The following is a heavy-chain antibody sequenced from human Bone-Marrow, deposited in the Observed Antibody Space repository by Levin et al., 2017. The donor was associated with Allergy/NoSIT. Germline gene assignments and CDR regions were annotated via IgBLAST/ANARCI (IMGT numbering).Heavy chain of an antibody. J-gene: IGHJ4*02. Sequence: SGPTLVKPTQTLTLTCTFSGFSISPSGVGVGWIRQPPGKALEWLGFIYWDDDKRYNPSLKSRLTVTKDTANNRVVLMMTNMDPVDTATYYCAHRLTPRQNNWNDGYFDFWGQGTLVTVSS. D-gene: IGHD1-1*01. CDR3: AHRLTPRQNNWNDGYFDF. CDR2: IYWDDDK. V-gene: IGHV2-5*02. CDR1: GFSISPSGVG.